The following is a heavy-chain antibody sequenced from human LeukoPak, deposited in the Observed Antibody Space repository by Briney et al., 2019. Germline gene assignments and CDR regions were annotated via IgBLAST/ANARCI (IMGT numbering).Heavy chain of an antibody. CDR3: ARDRGYYGPFSDAFDI. D-gene: IGHD3-22*01. V-gene: IGHV1-69*01. CDR1: GGTFSSYA. Sequence: SVKVSCKASGGTFSSYAISWVRQAPGQGLEWMGGIIPIFGTANYAQKFQGRVTITADESTSTAYMELSSLKSEDTAVYYCARDRGYYGPFSDAFDIWGQGTMVSVSS. J-gene: IGHJ3*02. CDR2: IIPIFGTA.